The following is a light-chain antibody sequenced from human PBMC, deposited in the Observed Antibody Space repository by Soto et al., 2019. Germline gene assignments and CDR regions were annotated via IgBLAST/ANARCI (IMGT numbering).Light chain of an antibody. V-gene: IGKV4-1*01. CDR3: QQYFTTPQA. J-gene: IGKJ3*01. CDR1: QSVLYSLNNKNY. CDR2: WAS. Sequence: DIVMTQSPDSLAVSLGERATINCRSSQSVLYSLNNKNYLAWYQQKPGQPPKLLIYWASTRESGVPDRFSGSGSGTDFTLTISSLHAEDVAVYYCQQYFTTPQAFGPGTKVDIK.